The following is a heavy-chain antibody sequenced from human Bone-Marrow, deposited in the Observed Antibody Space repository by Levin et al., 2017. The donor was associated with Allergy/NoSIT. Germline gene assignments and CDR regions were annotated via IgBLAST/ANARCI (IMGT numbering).Heavy chain of an antibody. V-gene: IGHV3-33*01. CDR2: IYYDGSNK. J-gene: IGHJ4*02. CDR1: GFTFSNSG. Sequence: GGSLRLSCAASGFTFSNSGMHWVRQAPGKGLEWVAVIYYDGSNKYYADSVKGRFTISRDNSKNTLYLQMNSLRAEDTAVYYCARAWGDDCSGGSCPDYWGQGTRVIVSS. CDR3: ARAWGDDCSGGSCPDY. D-gene: IGHD2-15*01.